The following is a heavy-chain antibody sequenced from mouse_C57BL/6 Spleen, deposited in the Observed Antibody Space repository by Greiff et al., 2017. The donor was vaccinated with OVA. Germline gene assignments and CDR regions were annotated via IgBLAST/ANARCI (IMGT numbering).Heavy chain of an antibody. J-gene: IGHJ4*01. CDR3: ARQGYDYDGYYAMDY. V-gene: IGHV5-9*01. Sequence: EVKLVESGAGLAKPGGSLKLSCAASGFTFSSYTMSWVRQTPEQRLEWVATISGGGGNTYYPDSVKGRFTISRDNAKNTLYVQMSSLRSEDTALYYGARQGYDYDGYYAMDYWGQGTTVTVSS. CDR1: GFTFSSYT. CDR2: ISGGGGNT. D-gene: IGHD2-4*01.